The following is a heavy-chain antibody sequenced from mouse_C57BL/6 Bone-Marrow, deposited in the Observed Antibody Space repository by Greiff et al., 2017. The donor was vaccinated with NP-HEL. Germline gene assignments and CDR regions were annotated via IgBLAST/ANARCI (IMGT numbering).Heavy chain of an antibody. Sequence: EVQLQQSGPELVKPGASVKISCKASGYTFTDYYMNWVKQSHGKSLEWIGDINPNNGGTSYTQQFKGKATLTVDKSSSTAYMELRSLTSEDSAVYYCARVSHWGQGTTLTVSS. CDR3: ARVSH. J-gene: IGHJ2*01. CDR2: INPNNGGT. V-gene: IGHV1-26*01. CDR1: GYTFTDYY.